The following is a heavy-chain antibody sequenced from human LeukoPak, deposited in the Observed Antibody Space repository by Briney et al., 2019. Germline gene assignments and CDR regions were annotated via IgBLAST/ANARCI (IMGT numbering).Heavy chain of an antibody. CDR2: ISYDGSNK. J-gene: IGHJ4*02. CDR3: ARDMYYYDSSGYYQIDY. Sequence: PGGSLRLSCAASGVTFSSYAMHWVRQAPGKGLEWVAVISYDGSNKYYADSVKGRFTISRDNSKNTLYLQMNSLRAEDTAVYYCARDMYYYDSSGYYQIDYWGQGTLVTVSS. D-gene: IGHD3-22*01. CDR1: GVTFSSYA. V-gene: IGHV3-30-3*01.